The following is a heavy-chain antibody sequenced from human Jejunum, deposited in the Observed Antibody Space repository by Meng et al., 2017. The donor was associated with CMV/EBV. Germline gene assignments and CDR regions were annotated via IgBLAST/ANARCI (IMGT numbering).Heavy chain of an antibody. CDR1: GFSVSSNF. D-gene: IGHD6-6*01. CDR3: ASPPPIGAALDY. CDR2: IYSGGGT. J-gene: IGHJ4*02. Sequence: EGERGESGGGFVQPGGSLGLFCAASGFSVSSNFMSWVRQAPGKGLEWVSIIYSGGGTDYADSVKGRFTISRDNSKNTLYLQMNSLGAEDTAVYYCASPPPIGAALDYWGQGTLVTVSS. V-gene: IGHV3-66*01.